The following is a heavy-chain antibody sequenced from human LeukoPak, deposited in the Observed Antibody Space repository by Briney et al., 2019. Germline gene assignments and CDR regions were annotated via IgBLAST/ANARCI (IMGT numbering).Heavy chain of an antibody. CDR2: IRNGGNTYTT. CDR3: ATYGSENYIKYYYYGLDA. D-gene: IGHD3-10*01. V-gene: IGHV3-72*01. J-gene: IGHJ6*02. CDR1: GFSFSDHY. Sequence: TGGSLSLSCVASGFSFSDHYMDWVRQAPGKGLEWLGRIRNGGNTYTTEYAASVKGRFTISREDSQNSLFLQMSSLKAEDTAEYYCATYGSENYIKYYYYGLDAWGQGTTVIVSS.